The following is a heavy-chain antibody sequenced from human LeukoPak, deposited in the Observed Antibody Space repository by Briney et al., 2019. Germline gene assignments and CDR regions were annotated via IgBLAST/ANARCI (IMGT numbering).Heavy chain of an antibody. CDR3: ASYYSNYPGV. CDR1: GGSISSSSYY. Sequence: SETLSLTCTASGGSISSSSYYWGWIRQPPGKGLEWIGSIYYSGSTYYNPSLKSRVTISVDTSKNQFSLKLSSVTAADTAVYYCASYYSNYPGVWGKGTTVTVSS. CDR2: IYYSGST. J-gene: IGHJ6*04. D-gene: IGHD4-11*01. V-gene: IGHV4-39*07.